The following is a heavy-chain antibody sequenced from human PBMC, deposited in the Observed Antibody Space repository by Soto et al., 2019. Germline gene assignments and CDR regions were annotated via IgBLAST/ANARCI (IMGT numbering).Heavy chain of an antibody. J-gene: IGHJ4*02. CDR1: GGSISSYY. V-gene: IGHV4-59*08. CDR2: IYYSGST. D-gene: IGHD6-19*01. Sequence: PSETLSLTCTVSGGSISSYYWSWIRQPPGKGLEWIGYIYYSGSTNYNPSLKSRVTISVDTSKNQFSLKLSSVTAADTAVYYCARLVAVAGTAEAYYFDYWGQGTLVTVSS. CDR3: ARLVAVAGTAEAYYFDY.